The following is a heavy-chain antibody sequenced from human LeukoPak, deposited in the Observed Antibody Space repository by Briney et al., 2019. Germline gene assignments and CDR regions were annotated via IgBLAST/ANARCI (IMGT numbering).Heavy chain of an antibody. D-gene: IGHD3-10*01. J-gene: IGHJ4*02. CDR3: AKDIYGSGSFVVLGYFDY. CDR2: FGRSGVTT. V-gene: IGHV3-23*01. CDR1: GFTFSSYA. Sequence: GGSLRLSCAASGFTFSSYAMSWVRQAPGKGLEWVSTFGRSGVTTYYADSVKGRFTIFRDNSKNTLYLQMNSLRADDTAVYYCAKDIYGSGSFVVLGYFDYWGQGTLVTVSS.